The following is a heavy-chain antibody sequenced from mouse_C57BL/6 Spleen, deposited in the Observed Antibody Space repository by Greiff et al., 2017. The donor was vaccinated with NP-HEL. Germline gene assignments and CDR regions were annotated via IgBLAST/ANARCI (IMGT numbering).Heavy chain of an antibody. J-gene: IGHJ1*03. CDR2: IWRGGST. V-gene: IGHV2-5*01. CDR3: AKNEDTTGVGYFDV. D-gene: IGHD1-1*01. Sequence: QVQLKESGPGLVQPSQSLSITCTVSGFSLTSYGVHWVRQSPGKGLEWLGVIWRGGSTDYNAAFMSRLSITKDNSKSQVFFKMNSLQADDTAIYYCAKNEDTTGVGYFDVWGTGTTVTVSS. CDR1: GFSLTSYG.